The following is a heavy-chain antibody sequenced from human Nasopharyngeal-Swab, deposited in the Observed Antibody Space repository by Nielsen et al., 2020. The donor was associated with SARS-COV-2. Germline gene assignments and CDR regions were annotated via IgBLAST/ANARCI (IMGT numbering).Heavy chain of an antibody. CDR1: GFTFSSYG. Sequence: GGSLRLSCAASGFTFSSYGMHWVRQAPGKGLEWVAVISYDGSNKYYADSVKGRFTISRHNSKNTLYLQMNSLRAEDTAVYYCATRRGYSGYDYYYYMDVWGKGTTVTVSS. V-gene: IGHV3-30*03. D-gene: IGHD5-12*01. J-gene: IGHJ6*03. CDR2: ISYDGSNK. CDR3: ATRRGYSGYDYYYYMDV.